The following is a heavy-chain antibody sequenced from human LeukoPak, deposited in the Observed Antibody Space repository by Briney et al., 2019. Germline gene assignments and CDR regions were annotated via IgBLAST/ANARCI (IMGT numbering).Heavy chain of an antibody. D-gene: IGHD2-2*01. Sequence: GGSLRLSCAASGFTFSSYAMSWVRQAQGKGLEGVSAISGSGGSTYYADSVKGQFTISRDNSKNTLYLQMNSLRAEHTAVYYCAKLTTKGYCSSTSCPLDAFDIWGQGTMVTVSS. CDR2: ISGSGGST. CDR3: AKLTTKGYCSSTSCPLDAFDI. J-gene: IGHJ3*02. V-gene: IGHV3-23*01. CDR1: GFTFSSYA.